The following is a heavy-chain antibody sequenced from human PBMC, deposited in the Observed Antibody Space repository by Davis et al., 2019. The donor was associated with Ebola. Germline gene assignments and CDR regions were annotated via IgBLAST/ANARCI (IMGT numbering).Heavy chain of an antibody. V-gene: IGHV3-7*01. CDR1: GFTFSSYW. CDR3: ERERGYSSGWYVP. CDR2: IKQDGSET. Sequence: GGSLRLSCAASGFTFSSYWMSWVRQAPGKGLDLVSNIKQDGSETYYVDSVKGRFTIARDNAKNSLYLQMNGLRAEDTGVYYWERERGYSSGWYVPWGQGTLVTVSS. D-gene: IGHD6-19*01. J-gene: IGHJ5*02.